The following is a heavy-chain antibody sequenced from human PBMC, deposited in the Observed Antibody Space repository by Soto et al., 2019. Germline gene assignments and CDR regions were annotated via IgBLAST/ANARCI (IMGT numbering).Heavy chain of an antibody. Sequence: ASVKVSCKASGYTFTTYDINWVRQAPGQGLEWMGRMNPNSGNTGSSPKFQGRVTMTRNTSTSTASMELSSLRSEDTAVYYCARDMGAAPHSGFDYWGQGTLVTVSS. CDR2: MNPNSGNT. V-gene: IGHV1-8*01. J-gene: IGHJ4*02. CDR1: GYTFTTYD. CDR3: ARDMGAAPHSGFDY. D-gene: IGHD6-6*01.